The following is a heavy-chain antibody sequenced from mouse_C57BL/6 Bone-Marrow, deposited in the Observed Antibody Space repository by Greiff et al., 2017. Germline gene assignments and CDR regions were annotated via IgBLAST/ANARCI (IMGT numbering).Heavy chain of an antibody. CDR2: ISSGGSYT. J-gene: IGHJ4*01. D-gene: IGHD2-1*01. V-gene: IGHV5-6*01. CDR1: GFTFSSYG. Sequence: EVHLVESGGDLVKPVGSLKLSCAASGFTFSSYGMSWVRQTPDKRLEWVATISSGGSYTYYPDSVKGRFTISRDNAKNTLYLQLSSLKSEDTAMYYCARIYYGTPMDYWGQGTSVTVSS. CDR3: ARIYYGTPMDY.